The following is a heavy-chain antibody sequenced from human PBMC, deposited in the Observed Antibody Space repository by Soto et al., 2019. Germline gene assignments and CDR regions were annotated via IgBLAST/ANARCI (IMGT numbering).Heavy chain of an antibody. V-gene: IGHV4-39*01. J-gene: IGHJ4*02. CDR3: ASIAAPGTTHFDF. D-gene: IGHD6-13*01. CDR1: GGPLGSSGYY. CDR2: IYYSGNT. Sequence: SETLSLTCTVSGGPLGSSGYYWGWIRQSPGKGLEWIGNIYYSGNTFYNPSLKSRVTISVDTSKNQIYLHLSAVTAADTAIFYCASIAAPGTTHFDFWGQGTLVTVSS.